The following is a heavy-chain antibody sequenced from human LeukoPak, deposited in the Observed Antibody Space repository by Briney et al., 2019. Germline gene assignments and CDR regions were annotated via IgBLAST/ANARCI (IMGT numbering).Heavy chain of an antibody. J-gene: IGHJ5*02. CDR1: GYTFNTYW. CDR2: INPSDSDT. CDR3: ARLNLPPIVVVMAATLGWFDP. D-gene: IGHD2-15*01. V-gene: IGHV5-51*01. Sequence: GESLKISCKGSGYTFNTYWIGWVRQMPGKGLEWMGIINPSDSDTTYSPSFQGRVTISADKSISTAYLQWSSLKASDTAMYYCARLNLPPIVVVMAATLGWFDPWGQGTLVTVSS.